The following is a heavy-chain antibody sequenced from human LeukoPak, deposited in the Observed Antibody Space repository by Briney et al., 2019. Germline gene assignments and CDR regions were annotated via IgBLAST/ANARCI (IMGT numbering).Heavy chain of an antibody. CDR1: GDSVSGNSIS. D-gene: IGHD6-13*01. V-gene: IGHV6-1*01. J-gene: IGHJ3*02. CDR3: ARAGSTYKHAFDI. Sequence: SQTLSLTCSISGDSVSGNSISWNWIRQSPSRGLEWLGRTYFKSKLYNDYAVSVTSRITINPDTSKNQFTLQLDSVTPEDTAVYYCARAGSTYKHAFDIWGQGTMVTVSS. CDR2: TYFKSKLYN.